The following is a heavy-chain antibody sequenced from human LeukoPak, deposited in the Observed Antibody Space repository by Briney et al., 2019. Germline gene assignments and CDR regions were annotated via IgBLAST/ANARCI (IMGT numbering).Heavy chain of an antibody. J-gene: IGHJ4*02. CDR1: GFTFSSYA. D-gene: IGHD3-3*01. V-gene: IGHV3-30-3*01. CDR3: ARDSRDFWSGNDY. CDR2: ISYDGSNK. Sequence: GGSLRLSCAASGFTFSSYAMRWVCQAPGKGLEWVAVISYDGSNKYYADSVKGRFTISRDNSKNTLYLQMNSLRAEDTAVYYCARDSRDFWSGNDYWGQETLVTVSS.